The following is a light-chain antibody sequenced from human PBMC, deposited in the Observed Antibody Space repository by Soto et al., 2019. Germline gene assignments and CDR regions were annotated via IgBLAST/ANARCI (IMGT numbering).Light chain of an antibody. J-gene: IGKJ5*01. CDR3: QQYTGPPTT. CDR1: QSVSSNY. CDR2: GAS. V-gene: IGKV3-20*01. Sequence: LTQSPGTLSLSPGERATLSCRASQSVSSNYLAWYQQRPGQAPRLLIYGASSRATGIPDRFSGSGSGTDFTLTITRLEPEDSAVYFCQQYTGPPTTFGQGTRLEIK.